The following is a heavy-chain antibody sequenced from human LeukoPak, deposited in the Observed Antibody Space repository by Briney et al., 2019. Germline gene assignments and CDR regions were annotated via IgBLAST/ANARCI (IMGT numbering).Heavy chain of an antibody. D-gene: IGHD5-18*01. V-gene: IGHV3-74*01. CDR3: AKPVDTAMRY. Sequence: QSGGSLRLSCAASGFTFSNYWMHWVRQAPGKGLVWVSRIHSDGSTTIYADSVKGRFTMSRDNAKNTLYLQMNSLRAEDTAVYYCAKPVDTAMRYWGQGTLVTVSS. CDR1: GFTFSNYW. J-gene: IGHJ4*02. CDR2: IHSDGSTT.